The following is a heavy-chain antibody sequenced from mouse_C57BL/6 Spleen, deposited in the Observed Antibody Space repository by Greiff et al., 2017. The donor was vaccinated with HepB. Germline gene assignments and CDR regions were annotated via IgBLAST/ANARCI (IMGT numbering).Heavy chain of an antibody. Sequence: VQLQQSGAELVKPGASVKISCKASGYAFSSYWMNWVKQRPGKGLEWIGQIYPGDGDTNYNGKFKGKATLTADKSSSTAYMQLSSLTSEDSAVYFCARVPSYYAMDYWGQGTSVTVSS. CDR2: IYPGDGDT. J-gene: IGHJ4*01. V-gene: IGHV1-80*01. CDR3: ARVPSYYAMDY. D-gene: IGHD5-1*01. CDR1: GYAFSSYW.